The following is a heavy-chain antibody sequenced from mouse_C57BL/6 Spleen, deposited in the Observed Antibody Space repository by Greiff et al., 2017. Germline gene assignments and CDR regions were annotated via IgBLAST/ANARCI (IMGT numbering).Heavy chain of an antibody. D-gene: IGHD4-1*01. CDR2: IYPGDGDT. V-gene: IGHV1-80*01. CDR1: GYAFSSYW. Sequence: VKLMESGAELVKPGASVKISCKASGYAFSSYWMNWLKQRPGRGLEWIGQIYPGDGDTNYNGKFKGKATLTADKSSSTAYMQLSSLTSEDSAVYFCARRLGRYYVDYWGQGTTLTVSS. J-gene: IGHJ2*01. CDR3: ARRLGRYYVDY.